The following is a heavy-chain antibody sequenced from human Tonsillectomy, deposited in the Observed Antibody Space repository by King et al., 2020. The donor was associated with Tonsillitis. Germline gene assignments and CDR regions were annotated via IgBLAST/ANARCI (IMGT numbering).Heavy chain of an antibody. V-gene: IGHV1-2*02. J-gene: IGHJ3*02. Sequence: QLVQSGAEVKKPGASVKVSCKASGYTFTGYYMHWVRQAPGQGLEGMGWINPNSGGTNYAQKFMGRGTITRDTSISTAYMELSRLGADDTAVYYCARSSCSSTSCYTGDAFDIWGQGTMVTVSS. CDR1: GYTFTGYY. CDR3: ARSSCSSTSCYTGDAFDI. CDR2: INPNSGGT. D-gene: IGHD2-2*02.